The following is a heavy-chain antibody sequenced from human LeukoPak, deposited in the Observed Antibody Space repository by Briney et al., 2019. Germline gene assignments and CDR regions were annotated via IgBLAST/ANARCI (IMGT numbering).Heavy chain of an antibody. CDR2: ISSSSSYI. V-gene: IGHV3-21*01. Sequence: GGSLRLSCAASGFTFSSYSMTWVHQAPGKGLEWVSSISSSSSYIYYADSVKGRFTISRDNAKNSLYLQMNSLRAEDTAVYYCARGVQLWYDYWGQGTLVTVSS. D-gene: IGHD5-18*01. CDR3: ARGVQLWYDY. CDR1: GFTFSSYS. J-gene: IGHJ4*02.